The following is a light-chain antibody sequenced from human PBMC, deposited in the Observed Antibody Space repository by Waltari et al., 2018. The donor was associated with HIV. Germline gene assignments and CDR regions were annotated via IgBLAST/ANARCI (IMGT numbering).Light chain of an antibody. J-gene: IGLJ2*01. Sequence: QSELTQPPSASGTPGQRVTISCSGSSSNIGSYTVNWYQQLPGTAPKLLIYANHQRPSGVPDRFSGSQSDTSASLAIGGLQSEDEADYYCATWDVSLSGPVFGGGTKLTVL. CDR3: ATWDVSLSGPV. V-gene: IGLV1-44*01. CDR2: ANH. CDR1: SSNIGSYT.